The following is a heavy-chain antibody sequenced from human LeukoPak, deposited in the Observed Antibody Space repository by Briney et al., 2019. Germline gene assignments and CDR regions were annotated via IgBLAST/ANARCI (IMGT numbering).Heavy chain of an antibody. CDR2: ISWNSGSI. Sequence: GRSLRLSCAASGFTFDDYAMHWVRQAPGKGLEYVSGISWNSGSIGYADSVKGRFTISRDNAKNTLYLQMNSLRAEDTAVYYCASTYDSSGYYDYWGQGTLVTVSS. J-gene: IGHJ4*02. V-gene: IGHV3-9*01. CDR1: GFTFDDYA. D-gene: IGHD3-22*01. CDR3: ASTYDSSGYYDY.